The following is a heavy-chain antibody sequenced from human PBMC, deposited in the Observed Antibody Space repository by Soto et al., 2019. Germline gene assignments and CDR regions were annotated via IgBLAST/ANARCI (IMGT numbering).Heavy chain of an antibody. V-gene: IGHV1-2*04. Sequence: VASVKVSCKASGYTFTGYYMHWVRQAPGQGLEWMGWINPNSGGTNYAQKFQGWVTMTRDTSISTAYMELSRLRSDDTAVYYCAREMYYSSGLPQGFDYWGQGTLVTVSS. CDR3: AREMYYSSGLPQGFDY. CDR1: GYTFTGYY. CDR2: INPNSGGT. J-gene: IGHJ4*02. D-gene: IGHD6-19*01.